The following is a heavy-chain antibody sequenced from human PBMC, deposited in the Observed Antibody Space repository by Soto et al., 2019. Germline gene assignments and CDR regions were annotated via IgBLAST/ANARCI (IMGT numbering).Heavy chain of an antibody. D-gene: IGHD6-19*01. CDR3: ARDTVAGYYFDY. V-gene: IGHV3-30-3*01. Sequence: GGSLRLSCAASGFTFSSYAMHWVRQAPGKGLEWVAVISYDGSNKYYADSVKGRFTISRDNSKNTLYLQMNSLRAEDTAVYYCARDTVAGYYFDYWGQGTLVTVSS. J-gene: IGHJ4*02. CDR1: GFTFSSYA. CDR2: ISYDGSNK.